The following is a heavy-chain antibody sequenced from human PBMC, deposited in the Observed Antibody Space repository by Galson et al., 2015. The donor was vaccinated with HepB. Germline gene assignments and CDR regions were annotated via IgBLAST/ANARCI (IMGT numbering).Heavy chain of an antibody. D-gene: IGHD3-16*01. CDR2: ISSSSSTI. Sequence: SLRLSCAASGFTFSSYSMNWVRQAPGKGLEWVSYISSSSSTIYYADSVKGRFTISRDNDKNSLYLQMNSLRAEDTAVYYCARDIHYDYIWGIGYWGQGTLVTVSS. CDR3: ARDIHYDYIWGIGY. CDR1: GFTFSSYS. V-gene: IGHV3-48*01. J-gene: IGHJ4*02.